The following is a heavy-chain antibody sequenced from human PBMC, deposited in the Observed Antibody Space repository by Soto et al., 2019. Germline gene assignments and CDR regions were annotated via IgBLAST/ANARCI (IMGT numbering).Heavy chain of an antibody. CDR3: ARADTYYDFWSGYYPPNYYYYYMDV. CDR2: ISAYNGNT. D-gene: IGHD3-3*01. Sequence: ASVKVSCKAPGYTFTSYGISWVRQAPGQGLEWMGWISAYNGNTNYARKLQGRVTMTTDTSTSTAYMELRSLRSDDTAVYYCARADTYYDFWSGYYPPNYYYYYMDVWAKGPRSPSP. CDR1: GYTFTSYG. J-gene: IGHJ6*03. V-gene: IGHV1-18*01.